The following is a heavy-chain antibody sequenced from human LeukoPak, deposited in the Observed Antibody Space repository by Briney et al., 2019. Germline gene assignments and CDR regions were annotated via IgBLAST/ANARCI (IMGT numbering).Heavy chain of an antibody. V-gene: IGHV3-30*18. CDR2: ISYDGSNK. CDR3: AKGGITMVRGAL. CDR1: GFTFGSYG. Sequence: GGSLRLSCAASGFTFGSYGMHWVRQAPGKGLEWVAVISYDGSNKYYADSVKGRFTISRDNSKNTLYLQMNSLRAEDTAVYYCAKGGITMVRGALWGQGTMVTVSS. D-gene: IGHD3-10*01. J-gene: IGHJ3*01.